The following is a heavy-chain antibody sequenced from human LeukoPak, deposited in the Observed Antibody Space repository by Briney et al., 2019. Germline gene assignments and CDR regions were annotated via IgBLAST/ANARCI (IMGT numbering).Heavy chain of an antibody. D-gene: IGHD2-2*01. CDR1: GFTFSSYA. J-gene: IGHJ3*02. CDR2: ISYDGSNK. V-gene: IGHV3-30-3*01. CDR3: ARDYRYCSSTSCYGPGMGYGPAFAFDI. Sequence: GGSLRLSCAASGFTFSSYAMHWVRQAPGKGLEWVAVISYDGSNKYYADSVKGRFTISRDNSKNSLYLQMNSLRAEDTAVYYCARDYRYCSSTSCYGPGMGYGPAFAFDIWGQGTMVTVSS.